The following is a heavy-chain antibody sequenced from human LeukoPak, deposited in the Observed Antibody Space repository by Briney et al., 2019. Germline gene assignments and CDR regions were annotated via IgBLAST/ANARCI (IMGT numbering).Heavy chain of an antibody. J-gene: IGHJ4*02. CDR1: GFTFSDYY. V-gene: IGHV3-11*04. Sequence: PGGSLRLSCAASGFTFSDYYMSWIRQAPGKGLEWLSYISSSGSSIHYADSVKGRFTISRDNAKKSLYLQMNSLSAEDTAVYYCAPGAAAGFDYCGQGTLVTVSS. D-gene: IGHD6-13*01. CDR3: APGAAAGFDY. CDR2: ISSSGSSI.